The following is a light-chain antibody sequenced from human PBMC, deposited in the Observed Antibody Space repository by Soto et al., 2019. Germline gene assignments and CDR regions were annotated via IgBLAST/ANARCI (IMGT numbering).Light chain of an antibody. CDR1: QSVRFN. J-gene: IGKJ2*01. V-gene: IGKV3-15*01. CDR2: AAS. CDR3: QQSYRTPYP. Sequence: EIVMTQSPATLSVSPGERATLSCRASQSVRFNLAWYQQKPGQAPRLLIYAASTRATGIPARFSGSGSGTEFTLTISSLQLDDFATYYCQQSYRTPYPFGQGTKVDIK.